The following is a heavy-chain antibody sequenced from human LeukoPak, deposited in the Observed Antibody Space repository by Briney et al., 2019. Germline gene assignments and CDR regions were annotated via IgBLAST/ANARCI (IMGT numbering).Heavy chain of an antibody. D-gene: IGHD3-22*01. CDR2: IWYDGSNK. Sequence: GGSLRLSCAASGFTFSSYGMHWVRQAPGKGLEWVAVIWYDGSNKYYADSVKGRFTISRDNSKNTLYLQMNSLRAEDTAVYYCAREYYYDMRALDYWGQGNPGHRLL. J-gene: IGHJ4*02. CDR3: AREYYYDMRALDY. V-gene: IGHV3-33*01. CDR1: GFTFSSYG.